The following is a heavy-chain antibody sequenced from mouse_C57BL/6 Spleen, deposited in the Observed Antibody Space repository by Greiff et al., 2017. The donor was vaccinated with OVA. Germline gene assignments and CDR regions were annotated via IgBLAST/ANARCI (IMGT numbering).Heavy chain of an antibody. CDR1: GFTFSDYG. CDR2: ISSGSSTI. J-gene: IGHJ3*01. Sequence: EVHLVESGGGLVKPGGSLKLSCAASGFTFSDYGMHWVRQAPEKGLEWVAYISSGSSTIYYADTVKGRFTISRDNAKNTLFLQMTSLRSEDTAMYYCARREYYDYDGAWFAYWGQGTLVTVSA. V-gene: IGHV5-17*01. D-gene: IGHD2-4*01. CDR3: ARREYYDYDGAWFAY.